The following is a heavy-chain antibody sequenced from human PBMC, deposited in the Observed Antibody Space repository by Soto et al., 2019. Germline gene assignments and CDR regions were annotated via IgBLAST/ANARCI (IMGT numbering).Heavy chain of an antibody. CDR3: ARDSSDYYYGMDV. V-gene: IGHV3-21*01. J-gene: IGHJ6*02. CDR1: GFTFSSYS. Sequence: PGGSLRLSCAASGFTFSSYSMNWVRQAPGKGLEWVSSISSSSSYIYCADSVKGRFTISRDNAKNSLYLQMNSLRAEDTAVYYCARDSSDYYYGMDVWGQGTTVTVSS. CDR2: ISSSSSYI.